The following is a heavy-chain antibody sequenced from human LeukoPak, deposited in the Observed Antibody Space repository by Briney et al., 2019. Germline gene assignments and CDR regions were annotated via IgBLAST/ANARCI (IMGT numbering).Heavy chain of an antibody. CDR1: GFTFSHYG. J-gene: IGHJ1*01. CDR2: IWSDGSDK. CDR3: VKDAQRGFDYSNSLQN. V-gene: IGHV3-33*06. D-gene: IGHD4-11*01. Sequence: GGSLRLSCAASGFTFSHYGMHWVRQTPGAGLEWVAVIWSDGSDKYYAKSVKGRFTISRDNSKDSLFLQMNSLRAEDTAVYYCVKDAQRGFDYSNSLQNWGQGILVTVSS.